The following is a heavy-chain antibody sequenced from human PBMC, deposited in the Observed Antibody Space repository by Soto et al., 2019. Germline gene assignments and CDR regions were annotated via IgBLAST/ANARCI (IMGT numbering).Heavy chain of an antibody. Sequence: SETLSLTCTVSCGSVSRDSNFWSWIRQPPGKGLEWIGYIYYSGPSRYNPSLESRVTISIDSSKNQVSLTLTSVTAADTAVYYCARGYSHYAHWGRGTLVTVSS. CDR3: ARGYSHYAH. CDR2: IYYSGPS. V-gene: IGHV4-61*01. J-gene: IGHJ4*02. CDR1: CGSVSRDSNF. D-gene: IGHD4-4*01.